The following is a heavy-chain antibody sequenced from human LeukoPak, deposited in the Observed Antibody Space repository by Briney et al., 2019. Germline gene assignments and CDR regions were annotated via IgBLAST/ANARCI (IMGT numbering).Heavy chain of an antibody. D-gene: IGHD3-22*01. V-gene: IGHV1-8*03. CDR3: ARDYYYDSSGYYSIFDY. Sequence: ASVKVSCKASGYTFTSYDINWVRQATGQGLEWMGWMNPNSGNTGYAQKFQGRVTITRNTSISTAYMELSSVTAADTAVYYCARDYYYDSSGYYSIFDYWGQGTLVTVSS. CDR1: GYTFTSYD. CDR2: MNPNSGNT. J-gene: IGHJ4*02.